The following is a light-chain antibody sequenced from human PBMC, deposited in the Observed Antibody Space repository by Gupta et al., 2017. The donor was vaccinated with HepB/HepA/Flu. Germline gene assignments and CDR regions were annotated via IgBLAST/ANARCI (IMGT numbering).Light chain of an antibody. CDR3: QQYQNWPLT. V-gene: IGKV3-15*01. CDR2: NGS. J-gene: IGKJ4*01. CDR1: QSGSFS. Sequence: DIHMTQSPPTLYVSPGDRAARSCRASQSGSFSLAWYQLKPGQAPRRLIYNGSSRPSDVPARFSGSGFGTDFTLTINSVQAEDFALYYCQQYQNWPLTFGGGTTVQLK.